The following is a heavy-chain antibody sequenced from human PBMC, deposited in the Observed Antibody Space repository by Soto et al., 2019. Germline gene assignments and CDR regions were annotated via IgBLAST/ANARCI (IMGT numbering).Heavy chain of an antibody. CDR1: GFTFSNAW. Sequence: GGSLRLSCAASGFTFSNAWMSWVRQAPGKGLEWVGRIKSKTDGGTTDYAAPVKGRFTISRDDSKNTLYLQMNSLKTEDTAVYYCTTAPDVDTVTFFCRALGPSCPFDYWGQGTLVTVSS. J-gene: IGHJ4*02. V-gene: IGHV3-15*01. CDR3: TTAPDVDTVTFFCRALGPSCPFDY. D-gene: IGHD5-18*01. CDR2: IKSKTDGGTT.